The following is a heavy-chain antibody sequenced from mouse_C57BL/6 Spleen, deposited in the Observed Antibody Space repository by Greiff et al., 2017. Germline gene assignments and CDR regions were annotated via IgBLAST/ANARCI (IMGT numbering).Heavy chain of an antibody. J-gene: IGHJ4*01. CDR3: ARGGLYDGLPGAMDY. CDR2: IDPSDSHT. Sequence: VQLQQPGAELVRPGTSVKLSCKASGYTFTSYWMHWVKQRPGQGLEWIGVIDPSDSHTNYNQKFKGKATLTVDTSSSTAYMQLSSLTSEDSAVYYCARGGLYDGLPGAMDYWGQGTSVTVSS. CDR1: GYTFTSYW. D-gene: IGHD2-3*01. V-gene: IGHV1-59*01.